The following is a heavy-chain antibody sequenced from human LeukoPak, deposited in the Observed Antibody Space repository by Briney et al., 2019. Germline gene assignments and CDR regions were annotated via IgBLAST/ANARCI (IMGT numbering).Heavy chain of an antibody. D-gene: IGHD1-7*01. CDR2: IIPIFGTA. CDR3: ARENWNYVGYFYY. CDR1: GGTFSSYA. V-gene: IGHV1-69*13. Sequence: ASVKVSCKASGGTFSSYAISWVRQAPGQGLEWMGGIIPIFGTANYAQKFQGRVTITADESTSTAYMELSSLRSEDTAVYYCARENWNYVGYFYYWGQGTLVTVSS. J-gene: IGHJ4*02.